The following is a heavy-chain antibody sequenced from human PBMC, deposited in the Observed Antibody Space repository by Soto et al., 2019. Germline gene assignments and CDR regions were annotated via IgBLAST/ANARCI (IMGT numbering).Heavy chain of an antibody. D-gene: IGHD2-2*01. Sequence: GGSLRLSCAASGFTFSNSWMHWVRQVSGKGLEWVSRINADGTSTSYADSVKGRFTISRDNAKNTLYLHVNSLRAEDTAVYYCVKVLARGVGVPRFCFDSWGQGALVTVSS. J-gene: IGHJ4*02. CDR3: VKVLARGVGVPRFCFDS. CDR2: INADGTST. CDR1: GFTFSNSW. V-gene: IGHV3-74*01.